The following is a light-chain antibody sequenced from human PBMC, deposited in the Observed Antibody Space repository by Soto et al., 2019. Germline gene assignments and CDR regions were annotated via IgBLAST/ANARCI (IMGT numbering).Light chain of an antibody. CDR2: SAS. J-gene: IGKJ4*01. V-gene: IGKV3-15*01. CDR3: QHRAGWPPALT. Sequence: EIVMTQSPVTLSVSPGERATLSCTASQSVNNNVAWYQQKPGHTPRLLIYSASIGATGTPARFSGSGSGSDFTLTISSLQSEDFAVYYCQHRAGWPPALTFGGGTKVDIK. CDR1: QSVNNN.